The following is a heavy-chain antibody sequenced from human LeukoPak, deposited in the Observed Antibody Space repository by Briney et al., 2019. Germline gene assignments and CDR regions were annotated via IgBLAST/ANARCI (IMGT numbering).Heavy chain of an antibody. CDR2: INPDGRDT. CDR3: TSWGDTTAEYFQR. Sequence: GGSLRLSCVVSGFTFNRCWMNWVRQAPGKGLEWVAHINPDGRDTYYVDSVKGRFTISRDSAQNSMYLQMNSLRVEDTAVYYCTSWGDTTAEYFQRWGQGTLVTVFS. CDR1: GFTFNRCW. D-gene: IGHD2-21*02. V-gene: IGHV3-7*01. J-gene: IGHJ1*01.